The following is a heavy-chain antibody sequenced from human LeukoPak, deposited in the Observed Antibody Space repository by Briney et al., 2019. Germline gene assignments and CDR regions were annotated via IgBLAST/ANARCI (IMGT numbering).Heavy chain of an antibody. V-gene: IGHV3-30*02. CDR3: AKEAYSSSWFGRYFDY. Sequence: GGSLRLSCAASGFTFSSYGMHWVRQAPGKGLEWVAFIRYDGSNKYYADSVKGRFTISRDNSKNTLYLQMNSLRAEDTAVYYCAKEAYSSSWFGRYFDYWGQGTLVTVSS. CDR2: IRYDGSNK. J-gene: IGHJ4*02. D-gene: IGHD6-13*01. CDR1: GFTFSSYG.